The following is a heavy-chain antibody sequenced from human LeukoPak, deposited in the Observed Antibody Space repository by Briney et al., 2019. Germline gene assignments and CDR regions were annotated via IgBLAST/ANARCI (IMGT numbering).Heavy chain of an antibody. CDR3: ARRSSGYSGSSNYYYIDV. CDR2: IDHSGST. Sequence: NPSETLSLTCAVYGGTFSGYFWTWIRQSPGKGLEWIGEIDHSGSTNYHPSLESRVSISVDTSKNQFSLKVIPVTAADTAVYYCARRSSGYSGSSNYYYIDVWGKGTTVTVSS. V-gene: IGHV4-34*01. D-gene: IGHD3-22*01. CDR1: GGTFSGYF. J-gene: IGHJ6*03.